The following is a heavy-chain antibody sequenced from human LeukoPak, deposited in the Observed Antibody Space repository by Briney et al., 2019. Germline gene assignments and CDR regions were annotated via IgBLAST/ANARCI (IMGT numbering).Heavy chain of an antibody. CDR2: INHSGST. CDR3: ARGVVVLRFLEWLSWFDP. D-gene: IGHD3-3*01. CDR1: GGSISSGGYY. J-gene: IGHJ5*02. Sequence: PSETLSLTCTVSGGSISSGGYYWSWIRQPPGKGLEWIVEINHSGSTNYNPSLKSRVTISVDTSKNQFSLKLSSVTAADTAVYYCARGVVVLRFLEWLSWFDPWGQGTLVTVSS. V-gene: IGHV4-39*07.